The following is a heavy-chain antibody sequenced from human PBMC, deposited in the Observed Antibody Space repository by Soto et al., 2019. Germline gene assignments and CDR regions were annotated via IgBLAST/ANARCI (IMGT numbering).Heavy chain of an antibody. CDR1: GFTFSSYW. V-gene: IGHV3-7*05. CDR2: IKQDGSEK. J-gene: IGHJ4*02. D-gene: IGHD4-17*01. CDR3: ARGPRTTVTNYYFDY. Sequence: GGSLRLSCAASGFTFSSYWMSWVRQAPGKGLEWVANIKQDGSEKYYVDSVKGRFTISRDNAKNSLYLQMNSLRAEDTAVYYCARGPRTTVTNYYFDYWGQGTLVTVSS.